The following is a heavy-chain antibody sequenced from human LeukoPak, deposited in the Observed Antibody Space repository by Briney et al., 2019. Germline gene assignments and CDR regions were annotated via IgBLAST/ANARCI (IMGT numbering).Heavy chain of an antibody. CDR2: IYYSGST. J-gene: IGHJ4*02. Sequence: SETLSLTCTVSGGSISSSSYYWGWIRQPPGKGLEWIGSIYYSGSTYYNPSLKSRVTISVDTSKNQFSLKLSSVTAADTAVYYCARDRVAAAGTSLVFDYWGQGTLVTVSS. V-gene: IGHV4-39*07. D-gene: IGHD6-13*01. CDR3: ARDRVAAAGTSLVFDY. CDR1: GGSISSSSYY.